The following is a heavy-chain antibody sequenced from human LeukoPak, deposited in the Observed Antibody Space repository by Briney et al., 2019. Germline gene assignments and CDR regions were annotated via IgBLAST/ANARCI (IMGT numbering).Heavy chain of an antibody. CDR2: IYYSGST. D-gene: IGHD6-13*01. Sequence: SETLSLTCTVSGGSISSSSYYWGWIRQPPGKGLEWIGSIYYSGSTYYNPSLKSRVTISVDTSKNQFSLKLSSVTAADTAVYYCAREKVKQQLVSRRTFDWFDPWGQGTLVTVSS. CDR3: AREKVKQQLVSRRTFDWFDP. J-gene: IGHJ5*02. CDR1: GGSISSSSYY. V-gene: IGHV4-39*07.